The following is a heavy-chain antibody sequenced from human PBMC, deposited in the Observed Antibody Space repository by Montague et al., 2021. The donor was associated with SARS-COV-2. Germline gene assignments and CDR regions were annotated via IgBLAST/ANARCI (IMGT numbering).Heavy chain of an antibody. CDR1: GGSIRSENYY. V-gene: IGHV4-31*03. D-gene: IGHD1-26*01. CDR3: ARDGTAGDWFDP. CDR2: IHYSGST. J-gene: IGHJ5*02. Sequence: TLSLTCTVSGGSIRSENYYWSWIRQHPGKGLEWIGYIHYSGSTDYNPSLNSRVSISVYTSKNQFSLKLRSVTAADTAVYFCARDGTAGDWFDPWGQGTLVTVSS.